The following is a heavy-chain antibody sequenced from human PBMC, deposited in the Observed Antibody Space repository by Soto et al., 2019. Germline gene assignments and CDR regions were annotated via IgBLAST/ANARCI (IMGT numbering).Heavy chain of an antibody. CDR3: ARVPGRHSSSVSDY. CDR2: INHSGST. J-gene: IGHJ4*02. CDR1: GYSISSGYY. Sequence: PSETLSLTCAVSGYSISSGYYWSWIRQPPGKGLEWIGEINHSGSTNYNPSLKSRVTIPVDTSKNQFSLKLSSVTAADTAVYYCARVPGRHSSSVSDYWGQGTLVTVSS. D-gene: IGHD6-6*01. V-gene: IGHV4-34*01.